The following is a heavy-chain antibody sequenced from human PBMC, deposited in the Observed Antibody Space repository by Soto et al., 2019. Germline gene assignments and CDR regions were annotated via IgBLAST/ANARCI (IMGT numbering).Heavy chain of an antibody. CDR1: GFTFSSYW. CDR2: INSDGSST. J-gene: IGHJ6*04. D-gene: IGHD3-10*01. Sequence: PGGSLRLSCAASGFTFSSYWMHWVRQAPGKGLVWVSRINSDGSSTSYADSVKGRFTTSRDNAKNTLYLQMNSLRAEDTAVYYCAREDYRQRAMDVWGKGTTVTVSS. CDR3: AREDYRQRAMDV. V-gene: IGHV3-74*01.